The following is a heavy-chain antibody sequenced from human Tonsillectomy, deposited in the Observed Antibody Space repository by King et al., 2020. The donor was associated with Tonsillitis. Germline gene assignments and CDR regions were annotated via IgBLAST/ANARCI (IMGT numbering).Heavy chain of an antibody. J-gene: IGHJ3*01. V-gene: IGHV3-30*03. Sequence: VQLVESGGGVVQPGRSLRLSCAASGFSFSTYDMHWVRQAPGKGLEWGAVISFDGRNQYYAESVKGRFTISRDNSKKTLFLQMNSLRVEDTAVYYCSCIAARFVWGQGTMVTVSA. CDR3: SCIAARFV. CDR1: GFSFSTYD. D-gene: IGHD6-6*01. CDR2: ISFDGRNQ.